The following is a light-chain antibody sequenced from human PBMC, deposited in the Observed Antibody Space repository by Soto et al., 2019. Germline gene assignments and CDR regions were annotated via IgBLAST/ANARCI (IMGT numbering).Light chain of an antibody. Sequence: GARVTITCRASQSISSWLAGYQQKPGKAPKLLIYDASKLESGVPSRFSSSGSGTEFSLAISSLQPDDFATYFCQHYDSHDRTCGQGTKVEIK. CDR2: DAS. CDR1: QSISSW. CDR3: QHYDSHDRT. J-gene: IGKJ1*01. V-gene: IGKV1-5*01.